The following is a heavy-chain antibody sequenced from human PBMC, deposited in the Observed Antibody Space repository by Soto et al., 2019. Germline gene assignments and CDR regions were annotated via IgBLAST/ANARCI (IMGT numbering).Heavy chain of an antibody. J-gene: IGHJ6*02. V-gene: IGHV1-69*01. CDR2: IIPIFGTA. D-gene: IGHD2-15*01. CDR3: ARDRPALLLTYYGMDV. CDR1: GVTFSSYA. Sequence: QVQLVQSGAEVKKPGSSVKVSCKASGVTFSSYAISWVRQAPRQGLEWMGGIIPIFGTANYAQKFQGRVTITADESTSTAYMELSSLRSEDTAVYYCARDRPALLLTYYGMDVWGQGTTVTVSS.